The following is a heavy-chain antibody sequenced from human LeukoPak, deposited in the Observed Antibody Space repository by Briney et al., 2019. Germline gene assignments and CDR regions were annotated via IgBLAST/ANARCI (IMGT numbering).Heavy chain of an antibody. V-gene: IGHV3-15*01. CDR3: TTRRQDGW. J-gene: IGHJ4*02. D-gene: IGHD2-15*01. CDR2: IKTKSDCRTI. CDR1: GFTFSDAW. Sequence: GGSLRLSCVGSGFTFSDAWMSWVRQAPGKGLEWVGRIKTKSDCRTIGYAAPVKGRFTISRDNSRDTLYLQMTSLKTEDPAVYYCTTRRQDGWWGQGTLVTVS.